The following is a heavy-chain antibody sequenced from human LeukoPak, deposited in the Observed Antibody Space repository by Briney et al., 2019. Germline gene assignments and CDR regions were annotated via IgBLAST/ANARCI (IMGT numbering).Heavy chain of an antibody. CDR1: GFTISFYW. D-gene: IGHD3-10*01. Sequence: GGSLRLSCAASGFTISFYWMGWVRQAPGKGLEWVANINQVGSEKNYVDSVKGRFTISRDNAKNSLYLQMNSLRAEDTAMYYCARDGSYYGPDYGGQGALVTVSS. CDR3: ARDGSYYGPDY. J-gene: IGHJ4*02. CDR2: INQVGSEK. V-gene: IGHV3-7*04.